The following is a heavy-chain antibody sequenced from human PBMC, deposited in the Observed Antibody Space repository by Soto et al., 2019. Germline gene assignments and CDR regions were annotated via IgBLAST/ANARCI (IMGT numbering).Heavy chain of an antibody. CDR1: GFTFSSYA. V-gene: IGHV3-30-3*01. D-gene: IGHD6-19*01. CDR2: ISYDGSNK. J-gene: IGHJ6*02. Sequence: GGSLRLSCAASGFTFSSYAMHWVRQAPGKGLEWVAVISYDGSNKYYADSVKGRFTISRDNSKNTLYLQMNSLRAEDTAVYYCARPNIAVAGPYYYYGMDVWGQGTTVTVSS. CDR3: ARPNIAVAGPYYYYGMDV.